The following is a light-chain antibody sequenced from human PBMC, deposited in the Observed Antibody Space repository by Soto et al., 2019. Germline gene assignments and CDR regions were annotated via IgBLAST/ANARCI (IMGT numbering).Light chain of an antibody. CDR1: TGAVTIRHY. Sequence: QAVVTQEPSLTVSPGGTVTLTCASSTGAVTIRHYHYWLQQKPAQVPRALIYDTSNKHSWTPARFSGSLLGGIPALNLSGAQPEDEADYYCSLSYSGVRVFGGGTKLTVL. V-gene: IGLV7-46*01. CDR2: DTS. J-gene: IGLJ3*02. CDR3: SLSYSGVRV.